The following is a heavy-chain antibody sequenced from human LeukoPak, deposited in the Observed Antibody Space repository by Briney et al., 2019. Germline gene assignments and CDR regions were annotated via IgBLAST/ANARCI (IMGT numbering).Heavy chain of an antibody. Sequence: GGSLRLSCAASGFTFSSYWMSWVRQAPGKGLEWVSSISSSSSYIYYADSVKGRFTISRDNAKNSLYLQMNSLRAEDTAVYYCARGYGQVTFDYWGQGTLVTVSS. CDR2: ISSSSSYI. J-gene: IGHJ4*02. CDR1: GFTFSSYW. V-gene: IGHV3-21*01. D-gene: IGHD5-18*01. CDR3: ARGYGQVTFDY.